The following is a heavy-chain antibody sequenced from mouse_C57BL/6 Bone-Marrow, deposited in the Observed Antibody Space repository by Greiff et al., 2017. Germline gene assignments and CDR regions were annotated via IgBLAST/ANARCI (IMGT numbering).Heavy chain of an antibody. J-gene: IGHJ1*03. Sequence: EVQGVESGGGLVQPGGSLKLSCAASGFTFSDYGMAWVRQAPRKGPEWVAFISNLSYSNYYADTVTGRFTISRETAKNTLYLEMSSLRSEDTAMYNCAIENKGYFDGWGTGTTVTVSS. CDR1: GFTFSDYG. V-gene: IGHV5-15*01. CDR3: AIENKGYFDG. CDR2: ISNLSYSN.